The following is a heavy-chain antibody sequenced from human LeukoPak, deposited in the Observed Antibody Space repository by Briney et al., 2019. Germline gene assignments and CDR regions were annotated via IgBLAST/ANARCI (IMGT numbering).Heavy chain of an antibody. CDR1: GGSINSGSDY. V-gene: IGHV4-61*02. J-gene: IGHJ4*02. CDR3: ARERLGYCNGAYSPFDT. Sequence: PSQTLSLTCTVSGGSINSGSDYWTWIRQPAGKGLEWLGRIYTNGGTDYNPSLKSRVTISLDASKNQFSLNLSSVTAADTAVYYCARERLGYCNGAYSPFDTWGQGTLVTVSS. CDR2: IYTNGGT. D-gene: IGHD2-15*01.